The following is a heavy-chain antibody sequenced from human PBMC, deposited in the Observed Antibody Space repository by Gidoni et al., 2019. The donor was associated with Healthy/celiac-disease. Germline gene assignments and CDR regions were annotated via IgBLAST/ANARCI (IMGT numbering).Heavy chain of an antibody. CDR3: ARSGARSGDGSSGGNYYYGMDV. D-gene: IGHD3-10*01. CDR2: INPNSGGT. Sequence: QVQLVPSGAEVKKPGASVKVSCKASGYTFTGYSMHWVRQAPGQGLEWMGWINPNSGGTNYAQKFQGWVTMTRDTSISTAYMELSRLRSDDTAVYYCARSGARSGDGSSGGNYYYGMDVWGQGTTVTVSS. V-gene: IGHV1-2*04. J-gene: IGHJ6*02. CDR1: GYTFTGYS.